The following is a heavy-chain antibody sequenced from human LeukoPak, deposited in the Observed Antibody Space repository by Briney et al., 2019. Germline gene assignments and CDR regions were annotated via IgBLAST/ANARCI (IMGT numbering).Heavy chain of an antibody. CDR3: ARGDYDSSGYYSLLFDY. J-gene: IGHJ4*02. D-gene: IGHD3-22*01. CDR1: GGSISSGGYS. CDR2: IYHSGST. V-gene: IGHV4-30-2*01. Sequence: SETLSLTCAVSGGSISSGGYSWSWIRQPPGKGLEWIGYIYHSGSTYYNPSLKSRVTISVDRSKNQFSLKLSSVTAADTAVYYCARGDYDSSGYYSLLFDYWGQGTLVTVSS.